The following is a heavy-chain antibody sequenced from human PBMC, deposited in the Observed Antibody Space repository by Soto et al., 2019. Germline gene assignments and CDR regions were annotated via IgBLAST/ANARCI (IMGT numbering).Heavy chain of an antibody. CDR1: GGSISSYY. CDR2: IYYSGST. CDR3: ARRSYCSGGSCHDY. D-gene: IGHD2-15*01. Sequence: QVQLQESGPGLVTPSETLSLTCTVTGGSISSYYWSWIRQPPGKGLEWIGYIYYSGSTNYNPSLKSRVTISVDTSKNQFSLKLSSVTAADTAVYYWARRSYCSGGSCHDYWGQGTLVTVSS. V-gene: IGHV4-59*01. J-gene: IGHJ4*02.